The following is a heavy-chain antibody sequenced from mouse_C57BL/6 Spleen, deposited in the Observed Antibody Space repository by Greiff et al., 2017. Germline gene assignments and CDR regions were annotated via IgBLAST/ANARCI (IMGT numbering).Heavy chain of an antibody. CDR2: IDPKSGST. Sequence: QVQLQQPGAELVKPGASVKLSCKASGYTFTSYWMHWVKQRPGRGLEWIGRIDPKSGSTNYNEKFKGKATLTVDTSASTAYMQLSSLTSEDSAVYYCARGGYDYFDDWGQGTTLTVAS. D-gene: IGHD2-3*01. CDR3: ARGGYDYFDD. V-gene: IGHV1-62-3*01. J-gene: IGHJ2*01. CDR1: GYTFTSYW.